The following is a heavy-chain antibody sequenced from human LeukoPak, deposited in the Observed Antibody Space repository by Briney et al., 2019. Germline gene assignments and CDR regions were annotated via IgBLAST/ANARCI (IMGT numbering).Heavy chain of an antibody. J-gene: IGHJ4*02. Sequence: GGSLRLSCAASGFTFSSYAMSWVRQAPGKGLEWVSAISGSGGSTYYADSVKGRFTISRDNSMNTLYLQMNSLRAEDTAVYYCAKDFWGWELKYYFDYWGQGTLVTVSS. D-gene: IGHD1-26*01. CDR1: GFTFSSYA. CDR2: ISGSGGST. V-gene: IGHV3-23*01. CDR3: AKDFWGWELKYYFDY.